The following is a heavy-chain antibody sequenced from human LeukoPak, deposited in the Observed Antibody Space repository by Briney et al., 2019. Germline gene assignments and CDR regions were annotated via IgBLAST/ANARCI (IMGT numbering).Heavy chain of an antibody. V-gene: IGHV3-7*01. J-gene: IGHJ4*02. CDR1: GFTFSNYW. Sequence: PGGSLRLSCAASGFTFSNYWMSWVRQPPGKGLEWVANIKHDGSEKYCVDSVEGRFTISRDNAKNSLHLQMNSLRAEDTAVYYCARVGTAEGTLEDYWGQGTLVTVSS. CDR3: ARVGTAEGTLEDY. CDR2: IKHDGSEK. D-gene: IGHD6-13*01.